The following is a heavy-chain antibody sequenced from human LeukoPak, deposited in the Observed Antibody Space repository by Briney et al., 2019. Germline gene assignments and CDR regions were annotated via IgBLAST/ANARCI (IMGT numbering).Heavy chain of an antibody. CDR2: ISGSGGST. Sequence: GGSLRLSCAASGFTFSSYAMSWVRQVPGKGLEWVSAISGSGGSTYYADSVKGRFTISRDNSKNTLYLQMNSLRAEDTAVYYCARKWGYSNNYWGQGALVTVSS. D-gene: IGHD1-26*01. CDR1: GFTFSSYA. CDR3: ARKWGYSNNY. J-gene: IGHJ4*02. V-gene: IGHV3-23*01.